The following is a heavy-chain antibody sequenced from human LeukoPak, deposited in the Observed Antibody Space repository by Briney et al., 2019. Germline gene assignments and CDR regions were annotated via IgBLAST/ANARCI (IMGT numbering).Heavy chain of an antibody. CDR3: AKGSSSYGSGRYFGTDV. J-gene: IGHJ6*02. V-gene: IGHV3-23*01. CDR1: GGSFSGYY. CDR2: IGASDGTT. D-gene: IGHD3-10*01. Sequence: ETLSLTCAVYGGSFSGYYWSWVRQAPGEGLAWVSTIGASDGTTYYADSVQGRFTISRDDSKNTLFLQMSSLRAEDTAVYYCAKGSSSYGSGRYFGTDVWGQGTTVIVSS.